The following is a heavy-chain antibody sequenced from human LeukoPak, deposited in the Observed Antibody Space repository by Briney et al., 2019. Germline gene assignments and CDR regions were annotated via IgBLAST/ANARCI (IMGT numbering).Heavy chain of an antibody. Sequence: SETLSLTCTVSGGSISSYYWSWIRQPPGKGLEWIGYIYYSGSTNYNPSLKSRVTISVDTSKNQFSLKLSSVTAADTAVYYCAGGPDAFDIWGQGTMVTVSS. V-gene: IGHV4-59*01. J-gene: IGHJ3*02. CDR3: AGGPDAFDI. CDR2: IYYSGST. CDR1: GGSISSYY.